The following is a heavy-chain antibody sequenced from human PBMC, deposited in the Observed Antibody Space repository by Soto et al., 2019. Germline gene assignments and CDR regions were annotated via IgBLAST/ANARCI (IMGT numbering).Heavy chain of an antibody. V-gene: IGHV3-23*01. J-gene: IGHJ4*02. CDR3: AKNPGYYYDSTGYHFDY. CDR2: ISYGGGTT. Sequence: GGSLRLSCAASGFTFRSYAMHWVRQAPGKGLEWVSAISYGGGTTYYADSVKGRFTISRDNSKNTLYLQMNSLRAEDTAVYYCAKNPGYYYDSTGYHFDYWGQGTLVTVSS. CDR1: GFTFRSYA. D-gene: IGHD3-22*01.